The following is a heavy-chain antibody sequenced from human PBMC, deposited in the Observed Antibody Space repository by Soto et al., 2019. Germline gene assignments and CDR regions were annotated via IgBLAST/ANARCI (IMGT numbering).Heavy chain of an antibody. Sequence: GASVKVSCKASGYTFTGYYMHWVRQAPGQRLEWMGWINPNSGGTNYAQKFQGWVTMTRDTSISTAYMELSRLRSDDTAVYYCARGYSYSYYYYYGMDVWGQGTTVTVSS. CDR1: GYTFTGYY. CDR2: INPNSGGT. D-gene: IGHD5-18*01. V-gene: IGHV1-2*04. CDR3: ARGYSYSYYYYYGMDV. J-gene: IGHJ6*02.